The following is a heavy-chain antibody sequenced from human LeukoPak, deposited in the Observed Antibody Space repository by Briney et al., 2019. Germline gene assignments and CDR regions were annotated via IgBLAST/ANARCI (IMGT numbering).Heavy chain of an antibody. CDR1: GGTFSSYA. J-gene: IGHJ1*01. D-gene: IGHD2-2*01. CDR3: ASRNIVVVPAAISAEYFQH. V-gene: IGHV1-69*05. CDR2: IIPIFGTA. Sequence: ASVKVSCKASGGTFSSYAISWVRRAPGQGLEWMGGIIPIFGTANYAQKFQGRVTITTDESTSTAYMELSSLRSEDTAVYYCASRNIVVVPAAISAEYFQHWGQGTLVTVSS.